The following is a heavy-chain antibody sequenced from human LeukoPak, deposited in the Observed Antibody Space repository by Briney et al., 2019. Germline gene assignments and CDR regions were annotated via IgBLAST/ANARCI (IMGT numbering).Heavy chain of an antibody. D-gene: IGHD3-3*01. Sequence: GGSLRLSCAASGFTFSSYGMHWVRQAPGKGLEGVAVIWYDGSNKYYADSVKGRFTISRDNSKNTLYLQMNSRRAEDTAVYYCAGSGYFLDAFDIWGQGTMVTVSS. V-gene: IGHV3-33*01. J-gene: IGHJ3*02. CDR3: AGSGYFLDAFDI. CDR1: GFTFSSYG. CDR2: IWYDGSNK.